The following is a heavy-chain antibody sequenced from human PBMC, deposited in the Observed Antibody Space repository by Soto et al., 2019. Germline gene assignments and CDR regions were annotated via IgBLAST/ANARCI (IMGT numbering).Heavy chain of an antibody. CDR3: AKDKMEEWLVGGYFDY. V-gene: IGHV3-23*01. D-gene: IGHD6-19*01. Sequence: EVQLLESVGGLVQPGGSLRLSCAASGFTFSSCAMSWVRQAPGKGLQWVSAITGPGRTYYADSVKGRFTISRDNSKSTLYLQMNSLRAEDTATYYCAKDKMEEWLVGGYFDYWGQGALVTVSS. CDR1: GFTFSSCA. CDR2: ITGPGRT. J-gene: IGHJ4*02.